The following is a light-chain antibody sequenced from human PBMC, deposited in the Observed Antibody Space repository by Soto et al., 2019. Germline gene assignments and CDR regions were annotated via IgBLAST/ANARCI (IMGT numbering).Light chain of an antibody. Sequence: QSALTQPASVSGSPGQSITISCTGTSSDVGAYNYDSWYQQYPGEAPKVIIYDVSHRPAGVSNRFSGFKSGNTASLTISGLQTQDEADYYCSSYTSATTYVFGTGTKLTVL. CDR3: SSYTSATTYV. V-gene: IGLV2-14*01. J-gene: IGLJ1*01. CDR1: SSDVGAYNY. CDR2: DVS.